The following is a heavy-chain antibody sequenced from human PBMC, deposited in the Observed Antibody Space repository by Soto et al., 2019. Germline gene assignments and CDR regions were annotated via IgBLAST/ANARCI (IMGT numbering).Heavy chain of an antibody. V-gene: IGHV3-33*01. CDR1: GFTFSSYG. CDR3: ARPQLGYCSSTSCLAPSYGMDV. Sequence: VGSLRLSCAASGFTFSSYGMHWVRQAPGKGLEWVAVIWYDGSNKYYADSVKGRFTISRDNSKNTLYLQMNSLRAEDTAVYYCARPQLGYCSSTSCLAPSYGMDVWGQGTTVTVSS. J-gene: IGHJ6*02. D-gene: IGHD2-2*01. CDR2: IWYDGSNK.